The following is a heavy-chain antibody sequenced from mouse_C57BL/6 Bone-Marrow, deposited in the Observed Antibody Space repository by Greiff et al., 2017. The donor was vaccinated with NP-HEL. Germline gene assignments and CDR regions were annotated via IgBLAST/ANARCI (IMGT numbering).Heavy chain of an antibody. Sequence: QVQLKQPGAELVKPGASVKLSCKASGYTFTSYWMQWVKQRPGQGLEWIGEIDPSDSYTNYNQKFKGKATLTVDTSSSTAYMQLSSLTSEDSAVYYCGLLPWFAYWGQGTLVTVSA. V-gene: IGHV1-50*01. J-gene: IGHJ3*01. CDR2: IDPSDSYT. CDR1: GYTFTSYW. D-gene: IGHD2-3*01. CDR3: GLLPWFAY.